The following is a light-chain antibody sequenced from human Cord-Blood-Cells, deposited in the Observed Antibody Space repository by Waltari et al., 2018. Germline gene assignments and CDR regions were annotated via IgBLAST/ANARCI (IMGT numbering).Light chain of an antibody. CDR2: EVS. Sequence: TISCTGTSSDVGGYNYVSWYQQHPGKAPKLMIYEVSKRPSGVPDRFSGSKSGNTASLTVSGLQAEDEADYYCSSYAGSWVFGGGTKLTVL. V-gene: IGLV2-8*01. CDR3: SSYAGSWV. CDR1: SSDVGGYNY. J-gene: IGLJ3*02.